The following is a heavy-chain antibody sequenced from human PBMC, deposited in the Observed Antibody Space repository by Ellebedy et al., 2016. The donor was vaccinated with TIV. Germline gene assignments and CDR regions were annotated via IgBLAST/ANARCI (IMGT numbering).Heavy chain of an antibody. CDR2: ISGDGVNT. Sequence: GGSLRLSCAVSGFTFGSFAMHWVRQAPGKGLEWLSVISGDGVNTYSAASVKGRFTITRDNFKNTLFLQVNRLRAEDTAVYYCAKGSSSGFNYDRVGFQYWGQGTLVTVSS. V-gene: IGHV3-23*01. J-gene: IGHJ4*02. CDR1: GFTFGSFA. CDR3: AKGSSSGFNYDRVGFQY. D-gene: IGHD3-22*01.